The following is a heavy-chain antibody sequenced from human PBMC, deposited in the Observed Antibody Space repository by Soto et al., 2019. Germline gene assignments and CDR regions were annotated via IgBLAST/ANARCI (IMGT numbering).Heavy chain of an antibody. CDR1: GFTFGDYA. CDR2: IRSKAYGGTT. J-gene: IGHJ5*02. V-gene: IGHV3-49*05. CDR3: TRAPLAYCGGDCYAEFDP. Sequence: EVQLLESGGGLVKPGRSLRLSCTASGFTFGDYAMSWFRQAPGKGLEWVGFIRSKAYGGTTEYAASVKGRFTISRDDSKSIAYLQMNSLKTEDTAVYYCTRAPLAYCGGDCYAEFDPWGQGTLVTVSS. D-gene: IGHD2-21*02.